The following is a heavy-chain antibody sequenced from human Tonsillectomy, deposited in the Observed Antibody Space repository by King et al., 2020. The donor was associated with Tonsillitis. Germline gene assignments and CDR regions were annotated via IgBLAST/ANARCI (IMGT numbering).Heavy chain of an antibody. Sequence: VQLVESGGGLVKPGGSLRLSCAASGFTFSTYSLNWVRQAPGKELEWVSFISSSSTFIHYADSVKGRFTISRDNAKSSVSLEMNSLRAEDTAMYYCGRGTTPGGTMGTIDYWGQGTLVTVSS. V-gene: IGHV3-21*01. CDR3: GRGTTPGGTMGTIDY. CDR1: GFTFSTYS. CDR2: ISSSSTFI. J-gene: IGHJ4*02. D-gene: IGHD4/OR15-4a*01.